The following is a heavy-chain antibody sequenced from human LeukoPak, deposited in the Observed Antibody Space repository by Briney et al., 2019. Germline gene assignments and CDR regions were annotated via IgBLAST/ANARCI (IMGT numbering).Heavy chain of an antibody. CDR1: DGSISSYY. CDR2: IYYSGST. Sequence: PSETLSLTCTVSDGSISSYYWSWIRQPPGKGLEWIGYIYYSGSTNYNPSLKSRVTISVDTSKNQFSLKLSSVTAADTAVYYCARIAAAGTAFDYWGQGTLVTVSS. CDR3: ARIAAAGTAFDY. D-gene: IGHD6-13*01. J-gene: IGHJ4*02. V-gene: IGHV4-59*08.